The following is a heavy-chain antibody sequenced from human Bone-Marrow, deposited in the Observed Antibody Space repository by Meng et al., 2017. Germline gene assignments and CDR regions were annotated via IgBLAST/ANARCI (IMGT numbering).Heavy chain of an antibody. J-gene: IGHJ4*02. V-gene: IGHV1-69*05. CDR2: IIPIFGTA. CDR1: GYTFTGYY. D-gene: IGHD5-12*01. CDR3: ARYSGYDLHKYYFDY. Sequence: SVKVSCKASGYTFTGYYMHWVRQAPGQGLEWMGGIIPIFGTANYAQKFQGRVTITTDESTSTAYMELSSLRSEDTAVYYCARYSGYDLHKYYFDYWGQGTLVTVSS.